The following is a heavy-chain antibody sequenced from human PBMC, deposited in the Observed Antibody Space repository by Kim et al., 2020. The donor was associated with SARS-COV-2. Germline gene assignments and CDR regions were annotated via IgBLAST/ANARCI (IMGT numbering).Heavy chain of an antibody. D-gene: IGHD1-26*01. V-gene: IGHV4-59*01. Sequence: SETLSLTCTVSGGSISNYYWTWIRQPPGKGLEWIGYIYYSGSTNYNPSLKSRVTISVDTSKNQFSLRLSSVTAADTAVYYCARVGLGGNYYSIRTSAFDIWGQGTMVTVSS. CDR3: ARVGLGGNYYSIRTSAFDI. CDR2: IYYSGST. J-gene: IGHJ3*02. CDR1: GGSISNYY.